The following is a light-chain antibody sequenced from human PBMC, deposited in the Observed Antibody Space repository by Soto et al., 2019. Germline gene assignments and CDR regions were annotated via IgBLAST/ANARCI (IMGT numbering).Light chain of an antibody. Sequence: DIQMTQSPSTLSASVGDRVTVTCRASQSVSSWLAWYQQKPGKAPKLLIYRASSLESGVPSRFSGSGSGTEFTLTISSLQPDDFATYYCQHYNSYPWTFGQGTK. CDR2: RAS. CDR3: QHYNSYPWT. V-gene: IGKV1-5*03. CDR1: QSVSSW. J-gene: IGKJ1*01.